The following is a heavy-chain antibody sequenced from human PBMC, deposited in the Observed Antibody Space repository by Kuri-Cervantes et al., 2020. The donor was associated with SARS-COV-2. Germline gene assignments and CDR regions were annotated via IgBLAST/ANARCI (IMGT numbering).Heavy chain of an antibody. D-gene: IGHD1-26*01. CDR1: GFTFSNAW. Sequence: GESLKISCAASGFTFSNAWMSWVRQAPGKGLEWVSAASGSGGSTYYADSVKGRFTISRDNSKNTLYLQMNSLRAEDTAVYYCARLEATNYFDYWGQGTLVTVSS. J-gene: IGHJ4*02. CDR2: ASGSGGST. V-gene: IGHV3-23*01. CDR3: ARLEATNYFDY.